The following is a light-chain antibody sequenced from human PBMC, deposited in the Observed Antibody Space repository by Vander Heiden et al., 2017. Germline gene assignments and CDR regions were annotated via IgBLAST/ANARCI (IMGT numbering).Light chain of an antibody. Sequence: QSVLTQPPTASGTAGQRLTISCSGSSSNIGSYTVNWYQQLPGTGPKLLIYTNNQRPSGVPDRFSGSKSGTSASLAISGLQSEDEADYHCAAWDDTLNGVVFGGGTKLSVL. CDR1: SSNIGSYT. CDR3: AAWDDTLNGVV. CDR2: TNN. J-gene: IGLJ2*01. V-gene: IGLV1-44*01.